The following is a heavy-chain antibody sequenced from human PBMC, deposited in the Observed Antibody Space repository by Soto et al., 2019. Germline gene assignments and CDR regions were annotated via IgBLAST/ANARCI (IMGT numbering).Heavy chain of an antibody. Sequence: WWSLRLSCASSGFILRSYSMAWVLQAPGKGLEWLSYITSSSAYIYYADSVRGRFTISRDNAQNSVYLHVNNLRAEDTAVYYCTRDIPRTSLDLWGQGTLVTVSS. D-gene: IGHD2-21*01. V-gene: IGHV3-21*06. CDR3: TRDIPRTSLDL. CDR1: GFILRSYS. J-gene: IGHJ5*02. CDR2: ITSSSAYI.